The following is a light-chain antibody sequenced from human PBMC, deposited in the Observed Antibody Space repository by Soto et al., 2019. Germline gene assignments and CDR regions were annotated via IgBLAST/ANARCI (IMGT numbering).Light chain of an antibody. CDR3: QQYNSYSPT. Sequence: IQVTQSASTLSASAGDRVTITCRASQSVXVWLAWYQQKAGKAPNFLXDKASRLERGGPSRLSGSGSETEFTLAISGLQPGDSANYYCQQYNSYSPTFGQGTKVDIK. CDR1: QSVXVW. V-gene: IGKV1-5*03. J-gene: IGKJ1*01. CDR2: KAS.